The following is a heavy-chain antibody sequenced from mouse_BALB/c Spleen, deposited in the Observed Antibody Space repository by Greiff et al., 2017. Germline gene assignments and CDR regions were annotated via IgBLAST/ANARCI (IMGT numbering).Heavy chain of an antibody. CDR3: ASTTVVRGLYFDY. D-gene: IGHD1-1*01. CDR1: GFSLTSYG. V-gene: IGHV2-9*02. J-gene: IGHJ2*01. CDR2: IWAGGST. Sequence: VQLQQSGPGLVAPSQSLSITCTVSGFSLTSYGVHWVRQPPGKGLEWLGVIWAGGSTNYNSALMSRLSISKDNSKSQVFLKMNSLQTDDTAMYYCASTTVVRGLYFDYWGQGTTLTVSS.